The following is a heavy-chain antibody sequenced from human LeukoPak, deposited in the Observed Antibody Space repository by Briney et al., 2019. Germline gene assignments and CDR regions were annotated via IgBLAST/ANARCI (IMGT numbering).Heavy chain of an antibody. V-gene: IGHV3-9*01. CDR3: AKELTGTTTLGGVFDY. CDR1: GFTFDDYA. Sequence: GGSLRLSCAASGFTFDDYAMHWVRQAPGKGLEWVSGISWNSGSIGYADSMKGRFTISRDNAKNSLYLQMNSLRAEDTALYYCAKELTGTTTLGGVFDYWGQGTLVTVSS. J-gene: IGHJ4*02. CDR2: ISWNSGSI. D-gene: IGHD1-20*01.